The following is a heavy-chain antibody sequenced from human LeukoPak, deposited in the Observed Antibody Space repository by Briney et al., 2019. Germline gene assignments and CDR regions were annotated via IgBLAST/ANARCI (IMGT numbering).Heavy chain of an antibody. D-gene: IGHD1-1*01. CDR2: ISSRSRTI. Sequence: GGSLRLSCAASGFTFSSYSMNWVRQAPGKGLEWVSYISSRSRTIYYADSVKGRFTISRDNAKNSLYLQMNSLRAEDTAVYYCARDELELWYMDVWGKGTTVTVSS. V-gene: IGHV3-48*01. CDR1: GFTFSSYS. J-gene: IGHJ6*03. CDR3: ARDELELWYMDV.